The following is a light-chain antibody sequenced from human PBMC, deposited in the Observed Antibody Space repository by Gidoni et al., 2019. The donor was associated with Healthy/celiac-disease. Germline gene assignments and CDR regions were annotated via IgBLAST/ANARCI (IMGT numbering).Light chain of an antibody. CDR2: GAS. V-gene: IGKV3-20*01. Sequence: EIVLTPSPGTLSLSPGEGATLSCRASQSVSSSYLAWYQQKPGQAPRLLIYGASSRATGIPDRFSGSGSGTDFTLTISRLEPEDFAVYYCQQYGSSLWTFGQGTKVEIK. J-gene: IGKJ1*01. CDR1: QSVSSSY. CDR3: QQYGSSLWT.